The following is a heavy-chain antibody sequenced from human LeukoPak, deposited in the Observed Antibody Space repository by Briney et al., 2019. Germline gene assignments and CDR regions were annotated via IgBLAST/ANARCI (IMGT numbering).Heavy chain of an antibody. V-gene: IGHV1-18*01. Sequence: ASVKVSCKASGYTFANYAITWVRQAPGQGLEYMGWISVDNGDTNDAQMLQGRVTMTTDTSTSTAYMELRGLRSDDTAVYYCARANCAGDCYLKHWGQGTLVTVSS. CDR1: GYTFANYA. CDR3: ARANCAGDCYLKH. D-gene: IGHD2-21*02. CDR2: ISVDNGDT. J-gene: IGHJ4*02.